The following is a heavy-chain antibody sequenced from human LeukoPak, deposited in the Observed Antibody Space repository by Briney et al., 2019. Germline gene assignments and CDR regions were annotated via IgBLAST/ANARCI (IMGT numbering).Heavy chain of an antibody. J-gene: IGHJ4*03. CDR2: ISSGTNTI. CDR3: ARPSTRCWTFAFDY. D-gene: IGHD2-2*01. CDR1: GFSVSNNY. Sequence: GGSLRLSCAASGFSVSNNYMNWVRQAPGKGLEWVSYISSGTNTIYYADSVKGRFIISRDNAKNSLYLQMNSLRDEDTAVYYCARPSTRCWTFAFDYWGQGIVVTVSS. V-gene: IGHV3-48*02.